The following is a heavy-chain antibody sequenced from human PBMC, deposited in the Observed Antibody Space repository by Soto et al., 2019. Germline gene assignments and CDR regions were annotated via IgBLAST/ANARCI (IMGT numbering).Heavy chain of an antibody. CDR3: ARGSGRSISCPPKSCIDL. D-gene: IGHD3-3*01. CDR1: GGTFSSYA. J-gene: IGHJ5*02. CDR2: IIPIFGTA. V-gene: IGHV1-69*01. Sequence: QVQLVQSGAEVKKPGSSVKVSCKASGGTFSSYAISWVRQAPGQGLEWMGGIIPIFGTANYAQKFQGRVTITADESTSTAYMELSSLRSEDTAVYYCARGSGRSISCPPKSCIDLWGQGTMVTVSS.